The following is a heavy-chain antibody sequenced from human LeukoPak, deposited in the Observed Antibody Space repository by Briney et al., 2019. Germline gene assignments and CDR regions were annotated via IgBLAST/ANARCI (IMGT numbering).Heavy chain of an antibody. D-gene: IGHD2-2*01. Sequence: GGSLRLSCAASGFTFSSYAMSWVRQAPGKGLEWVSSISSSSSYIYYADPVKGRFTISRDNAKNSLYLQMNSLRAEDTAVYYCARYCSSTSCYPTEYAFDIWGQGTMVTVSS. CDR3: ARYCSSTSCYPTEYAFDI. CDR1: GFTFSSYA. V-gene: IGHV3-21*01. J-gene: IGHJ3*02. CDR2: ISSSSSYI.